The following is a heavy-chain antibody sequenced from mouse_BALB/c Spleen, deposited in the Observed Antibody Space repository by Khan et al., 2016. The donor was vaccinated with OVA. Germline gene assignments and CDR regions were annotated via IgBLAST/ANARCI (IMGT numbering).Heavy chain of an antibody. Sequence: QVQLKESGPGLVAPSQSLSITCTVSGFSLTGYGVNWVRQPPGKGLEWLGMIWGDGTTDYNSTLKSRLSISKDISKSQVFLKMNSLQTDDTASYYGARAYYGNYREAMDYWGQGTSVTVSS. J-gene: IGHJ4*01. D-gene: IGHD2-10*01. CDR2: IWGDGTT. V-gene: IGHV2-6-7*01. CDR3: ARAYYGNYREAMDY. CDR1: GFSLTGYG.